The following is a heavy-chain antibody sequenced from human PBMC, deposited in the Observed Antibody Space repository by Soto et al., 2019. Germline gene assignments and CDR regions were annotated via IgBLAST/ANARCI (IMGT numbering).Heavy chain of an antibody. CDR1: GGTFSSYA. J-gene: IGHJ6*02. V-gene: IGHV1-69*13. D-gene: IGHD3-10*01. Sequence: SVKVSCKASGGTFSSYAISWVRQAPGQGLEWMGGIIPIFGTANYAQKFQGRVTITADESTSTAYMELSSLRSEDTAVYYCARDWAXASFYGSGNGLHYGMDVWGQGTTVTVSS. CDR3: ARDWAXASFYGSGNGLHYGMDV. CDR2: IIPIFGTA.